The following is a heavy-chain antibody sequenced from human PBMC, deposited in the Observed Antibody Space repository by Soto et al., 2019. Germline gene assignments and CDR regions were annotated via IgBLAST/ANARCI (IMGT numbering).Heavy chain of an antibody. CDR1: GGTFSSYA. CDR3: AGNDFWSGYSLWTNFDY. Sequence: ASVKVSCKASGGTFSSYAISWVRQAPGQGLEWMGGIIPIFGTANYAQKFQGRVTITADESTSTAYMELSSLRSEDTAVYYCAGNDFWSGYSLWTNFDYWGQGTLVTVSS. CDR2: IIPIFGTA. V-gene: IGHV1-69*13. D-gene: IGHD3-3*01. J-gene: IGHJ4*02.